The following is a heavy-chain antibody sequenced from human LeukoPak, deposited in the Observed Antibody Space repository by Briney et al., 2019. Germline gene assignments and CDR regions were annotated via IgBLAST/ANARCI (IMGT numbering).Heavy chain of an antibody. J-gene: IGHJ6*03. V-gene: IGHV4-39*01. CDR2: IYYSGST. D-gene: IGHD3-22*01. Sequence: SETLSLTCTVSGGSISSSSYYWGWIRQPPGKGLEWIGSIYYSGSTYYNPSLKSRVTISVDMSKNQFSLKLSSVTAADTAVYYCARSTYYYDSSGYYARGDYYYYMDVWGKGTTVTVSS. CDR1: GGSISSSSYY. CDR3: ARSTYYYDSSGYYARGDYYYYMDV.